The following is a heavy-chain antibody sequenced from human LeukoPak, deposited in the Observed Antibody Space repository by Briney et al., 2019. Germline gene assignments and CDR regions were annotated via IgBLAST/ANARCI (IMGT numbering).Heavy chain of an antibody. J-gene: IGHJ6*03. CDR2: IYTSGST. Sequence: SETLSLTCTVSGGSISSYYWSWIRQPAGKGLEWIGRIYTSGSTNYNPSLKSRVSTSVDTSKNQFSLKLSSVTAADTAVYYCARDAPRITVFGVVTAVDYYYMDVWGKGTTVTVSS. CDR3: ARDAPRITVFGVVTAVDYYYMDV. CDR1: GGSISSYY. D-gene: IGHD3-3*01. V-gene: IGHV4-4*07.